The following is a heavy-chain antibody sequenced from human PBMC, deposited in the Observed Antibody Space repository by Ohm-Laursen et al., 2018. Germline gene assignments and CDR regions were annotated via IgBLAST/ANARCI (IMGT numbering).Heavy chain of an antibody. J-gene: IGHJ4*02. V-gene: IGHV3-48*01. CDR2: ISSSNTI. Sequence: SLRLSCAASGFTFSSYGMHWVRQAPGKGLEWVSYISSSNTIYYADSVKGRFTISRDNAKNSLYLQMNSLRAEDTAVYYCARVGSISFDYWGQGTLVTVSS. CDR3: ARVGSISFDY. CDR1: GFTFSSYG. D-gene: IGHD6-6*01.